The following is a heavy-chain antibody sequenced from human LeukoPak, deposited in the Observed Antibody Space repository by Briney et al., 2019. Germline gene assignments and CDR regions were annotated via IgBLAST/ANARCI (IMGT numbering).Heavy chain of an antibody. D-gene: IGHD3-10*01. J-gene: IGHJ4*02. CDR3: ARLEYYYVSGNYYKLFDY. CDR1: GFTFSSFS. Sequence: GGSLRLSCAASGFTFSSFSMNWVRQAPGKGLEWVSSISTTSTYIYYADSLRGRFTISRDNAKNSLYLQMNSLRDEDTAVYYCARLEYYYVSGNYYKLFDYWGQGTLVTVCS. V-gene: IGHV3-21*01. CDR2: ISTTSTYI.